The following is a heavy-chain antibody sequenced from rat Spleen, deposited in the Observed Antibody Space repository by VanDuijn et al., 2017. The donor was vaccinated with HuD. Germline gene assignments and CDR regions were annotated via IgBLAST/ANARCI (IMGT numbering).Heavy chain of an antibody. CDR1: GFTFADCY. CDR3: TRDLDY. Sequence: EVQLVESGGGLVQPGRSLKLSCATSGFTFADCYMAWVRQAPTKGLEWVATISYDGGSTYYRDSVKGRFTVSRNNAKSTLYLQMNSLKSEDTATYYCTRDLDYWGQGVMVTVSS. V-gene: IGHV5-20*01. J-gene: IGHJ2*01. CDR2: ISYDGGST.